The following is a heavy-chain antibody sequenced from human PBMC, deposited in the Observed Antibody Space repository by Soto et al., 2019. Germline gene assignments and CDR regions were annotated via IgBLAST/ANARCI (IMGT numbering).Heavy chain of an antibody. V-gene: IGHV3-30-3*01. D-gene: IGHD6-19*01. CDR3: ARGGLGSGWYHFDS. Sequence: QVQLVESGGGVVQPGRTLRLSCPASGFTFSNFPIHWVRQAPGKGLEWVTVISYDGSNEYYADSVKGRFTISRDNSKNTLYLQMNSLRPEDSGLYFCARGGLGSGWYHFDSWGQGTLVTVSS. J-gene: IGHJ4*02. CDR1: GFTFSNFP. CDR2: ISYDGSNE.